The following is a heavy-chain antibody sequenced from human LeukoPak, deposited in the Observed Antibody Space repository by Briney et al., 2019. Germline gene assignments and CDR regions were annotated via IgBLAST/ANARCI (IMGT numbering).Heavy chain of an antibody. CDR3: ARGRRSGYVFDY. CDR1: GFTFSSYW. CDR2: IKQDGSEK. V-gene: IGHV3-7*01. Sequence: GGSLRLSCAASGFTFSSYWMTWVRQAPGKGLEGVANIKQDGSEKYYEDSVKGRFTISRDNAKNSLYLQMNSLRAEDTAVYYCARGRRSGYVFDYWGQGTLVTVSS. J-gene: IGHJ4*02. D-gene: IGHD5-12*01.